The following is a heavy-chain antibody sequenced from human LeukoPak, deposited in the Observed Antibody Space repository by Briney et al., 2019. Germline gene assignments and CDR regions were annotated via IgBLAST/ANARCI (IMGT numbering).Heavy chain of an antibody. CDR2: INHSGST. CDR3: ARATRRSSNPITMVRGVILKFDY. J-gene: IGHJ4*02. D-gene: IGHD3-10*01. V-gene: IGHV4-34*01. CDR1: GGSFSGYY. Sequence: SETLSLTCAVYGGSFSGYYWSWIRQPPGKGLEWIGEINHSGSTNYNPSLKSRVTISVDTSKNQFSLKLSSVTAADTAVYYCARATRRSSNPITMVRGVILKFDYWGQGTLVTVSS.